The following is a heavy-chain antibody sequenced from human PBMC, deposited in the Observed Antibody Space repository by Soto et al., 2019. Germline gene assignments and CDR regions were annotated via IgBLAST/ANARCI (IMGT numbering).Heavy chain of an antibody. CDR3: ARGEMDTVTTH. Sequence: SETLSLTCAVYGGSFSGYYWSWIRQPPGKGLEWIGEINHSGSTNYNPSLKSRVTISVDTSKNQFSLKLSSVTAADTAVYYCARGEMDTVTTHWGQGTLVTVSS. CDR1: GGSFSGYY. CDR2: INHSGST. J-gene: IGHJ4*02. V-gene: IGHV4-34*01. D-gene: IGHD4-17*01.